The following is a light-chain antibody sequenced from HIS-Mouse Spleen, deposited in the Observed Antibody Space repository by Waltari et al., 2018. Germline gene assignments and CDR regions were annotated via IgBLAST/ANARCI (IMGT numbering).Light chain of an antibody. CDR2: DDS. CDR3: QVWDSSSDHVV. V-gene: IGLV3-21*03. J-gene: IGLJ2*01. Sequence: SYVLTQPPSVSVAPGKTARITCGGNNIGSKSVHWYQQKPGQAPVLVGYDDSDRPSGIPESFSGSNAGNTATLTISRVEAGDEADYYCQVWDSSSDHVVFGGGTKLTVL. CDR1: NIGSKS.